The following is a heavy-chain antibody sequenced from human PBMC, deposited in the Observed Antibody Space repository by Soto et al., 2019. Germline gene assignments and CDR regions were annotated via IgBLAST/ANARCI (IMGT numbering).Heavy chain of an antibody. J-gene: IGHJ6*02. D-gene: IGHD6-6*01. V-gene: IGHV4-59*01. CDR3: ARELDRYGMDV. Sequence: SETVSLTCTVSGCSISSYYWSWIRQPPGKGLEWIGYIYYSGSTNYNPSLKSRVTISVDTSKNQFSLKLSSVTAADTAVYYCARELDRYGMDVWGQGTTVTVS. CDR2: IYYSGST. CDR1: GCSISSYY.